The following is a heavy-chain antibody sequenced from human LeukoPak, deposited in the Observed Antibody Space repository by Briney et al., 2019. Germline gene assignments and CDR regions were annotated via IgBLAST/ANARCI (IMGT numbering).Heavy chain of an antibody. CDR2: ISAYNGNT. D-gene: IGHD6-13*01. J-gene: IGHJ6*02. CDR3: ARDLPVAAAGTGYYYYGMDV. CDR1: GYTFTSYG. Sequence: ASVRVSCKASGYTFTSYGISWVRQAPGQGLEWMGWISAYNGNTNYAQKLQGRVTMTTDTSTSTAYMELRSLRSDDTAVHYCARDLPVAAAGTGYYYYGMDVWGQGTTVTVSS. V-gene: IGHV1-18*01.